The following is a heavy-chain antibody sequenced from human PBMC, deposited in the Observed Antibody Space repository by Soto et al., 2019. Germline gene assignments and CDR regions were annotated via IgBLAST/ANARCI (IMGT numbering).Heavy chain of an antibody. CDR3: AKDRGLVLSFYFDY. V-gene: IGHV3-9*01. D-gene: IGHD6-19*01. CDR1: GFTFDDYA. CDR2: ISWTSGSI. Sequence: EVQLVESGGGLVQPGRSLRLSCAASGFTFDDYAMHCVRQAPGKGLEWVSGISWTSGSIGYANSVQGRFTISRDNAKNSLYLQMNSLRAEDTALYYCAKDRGLVLSFYFDYWGQGTLVTVSS. J-gene: IGHJ4*02.